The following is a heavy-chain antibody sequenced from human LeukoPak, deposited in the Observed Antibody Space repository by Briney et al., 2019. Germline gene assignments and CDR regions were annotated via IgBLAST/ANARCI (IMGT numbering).Heavy chain of an antibody. CDR2: IYYSGST. CDR3: ARLSVLMVYVHY. CDR1: GGSISSSSYY. Sequence: PSETLSLTCTVSGGSISSSSYYWGWIRQPPGKGLEWIGSIYYSGSTYYNPSLKSRVTISVDTSKNQFSLKRSSVTAADTAVYYCARLSVLMVYVHYWGQGTLVTVSS. J-gene: IGHJ4*02. D-gene: IGHD2-8*01. V-gene: IGHV4-39*01.